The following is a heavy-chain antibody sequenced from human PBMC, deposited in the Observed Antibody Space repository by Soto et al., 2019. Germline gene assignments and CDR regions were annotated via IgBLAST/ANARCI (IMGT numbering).Heavy chain of an antibody. CDR1: GFTFSDYS. D-gene: IGHD7-27*01. Sequence: GSLRLSCAASGFTFSDYSMSWIRQAPGKGLEWVSYISSSGTTIYYADSVKGRFTISRDNAKNSLYLQMNSLRAEDTAVYYCARTDWGPYYYYGMDVWGQGTTVTVSS. V-gene: IGHV3-11*01. CDR3: ARTDWGPYYYYGMDV. J-gene: IGHJ6*02. CDR2: ISSSGTTI.